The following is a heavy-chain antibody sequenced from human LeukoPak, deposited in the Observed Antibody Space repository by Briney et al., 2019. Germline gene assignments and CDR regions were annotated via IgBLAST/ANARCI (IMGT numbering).Heavy chain of an antibody. D-gene: IGHD6-13*01. CDR1: GFTFSSYG. Sequence: PGRSLRLSCAASGFTFSSYGMHWVRQAPGKGLEWVAVISYDGSNKYYADSVKGRFTISRDNSKNTLYLRMNSLRAEDTAVYYCAKDAYQQQLVWGSNWFDPWGQGTLVTVSS. CDR2: ISYDGSNK. J-gene: IGHJ5*02. CDR3: AKDAYQQQLVWGSNWFDP. V-gene: IGHV3-30*18.